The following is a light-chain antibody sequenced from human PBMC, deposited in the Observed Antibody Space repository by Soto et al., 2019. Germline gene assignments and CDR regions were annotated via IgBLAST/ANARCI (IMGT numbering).Light chain of an antibody. CDR2: GAS. CDR3: QQYHNWPIT. J-gene: IGKJ5*01. V-gene: IGKV3-15*01. Sequence: EIVLTQSPATLSVSPVEMATLSCRASQSVSSNLAWHQQKPGQAPRILMYGASTRATGISARFSGSGSGTEFTLTISSLQSEDFAVYYCQQYHNWPITCGQGTRLE. CDR1: QSVSSN.